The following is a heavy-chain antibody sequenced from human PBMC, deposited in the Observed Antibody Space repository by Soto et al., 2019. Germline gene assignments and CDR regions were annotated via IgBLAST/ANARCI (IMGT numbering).Heavy chain of an antibody. CDR3: ATSGGLRYFDWLLSSHPYYYYMDV. CDR1: RFTLTELS. D-gene: IGHD3-9*01. V-gene: IGHV1-24*01. Sequence: VASVKVSCKVSRFTLTELSMYWVRQSHGKGLEWMGGFDPEDGETIYAQKFQGRVTMTEDTSTDTAYMELSSLRSEDTAVYYCATSGGLRYFDWLLSSHPYYYYMDVWAKGPRSPSP. CDR2: FDPEDGET. J-gene: IGHJ6*03.